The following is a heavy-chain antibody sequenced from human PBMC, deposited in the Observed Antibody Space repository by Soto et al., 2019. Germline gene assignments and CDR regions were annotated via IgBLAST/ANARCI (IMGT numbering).Heavy chain of an antibody. CDR1: GYTFTSYG. V-gene: IGHV1-18*01. Sequence: ASVKVSCKASGYTFTSYGISWVRQAPGQRLEWMGWISAYNGNTNYAQKLQGRVTMTTDTSTSTAYMELRSLRSDDTAVYYCARDGYYYDSSGYYFAFDIWGQGTMVTVSS. CDR3: ARDGYYYDSSGYYFAFDI. J-gene: IGHJ3*02. D-gene: IGHD3-22*01. CDR2: ISAYNGNT.